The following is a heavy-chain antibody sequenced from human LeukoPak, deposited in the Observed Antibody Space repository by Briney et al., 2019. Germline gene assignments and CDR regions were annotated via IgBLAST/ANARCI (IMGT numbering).Heavy chain of an antibody. CDR2: IYSGGNS. J-gene: IGHJ4*02. V-gene: IGHV3-53*05. CDR1: GVNVSSDY. D-gene: IGHD3-10*01. Sequence: GGSLRLSCAASGVNVSSDYMSWVRQAPGKGLEWVSLIYSGGNSYYSDPVKGRFTIYRDNSKNTPYLQMSSLTTEETAIYYCANRMSFGGPGTLVTVSS. CDR3: ANRMSF.